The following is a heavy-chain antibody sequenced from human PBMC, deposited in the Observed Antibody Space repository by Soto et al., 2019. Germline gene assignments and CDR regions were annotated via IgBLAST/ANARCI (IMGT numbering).Heavy chain of an antibody. J-gene: IGHJ4*02. V-gene: IGHV3-23*04. Sequence: EVQLVESGGGLVQPGGSLRLSCAASGFPFSSYAMSWVRHAPDKGLEWISGIGFTGDDTNYADSVKGRFTIFRDNSKNTLYLQMSSLTAEDTAVNYCARRFNRASFYSDYWGQGTLVTVSS. CDR2: IGFTGDDT. CDR1: GFPFSSYA. CDR3: ARRFNRASFYSDY.